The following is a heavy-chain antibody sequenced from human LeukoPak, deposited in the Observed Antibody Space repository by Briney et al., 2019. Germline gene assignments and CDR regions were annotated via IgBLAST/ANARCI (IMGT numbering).Heavy chain of an antibody. V-gene: IGHV3-74*03. CDR2: TNTDGSST. CDR1: GLTFRSYC. CDR3: YGANAEH. Sequence: PGGSLTLLCAPCGLTFRSYCVLCVRQARGGGRVWVSGTNTDGSSTLYAVCVKARFTIARDNAKNTQYLQMNSLRGEDTAVYYCYGANAEHWGQGTLVTVSS. D-gene: IGHD4-23*01. J-gene: IGHJ1*01.